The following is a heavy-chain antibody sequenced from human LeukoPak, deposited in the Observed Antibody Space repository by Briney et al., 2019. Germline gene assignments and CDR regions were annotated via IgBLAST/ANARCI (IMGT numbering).Heavy chain of an antibody. Sequence: WASVSVSCKASGYIFTDHFFHWVRQAPGQGLEWMGWIRPTDGATKVAQKFQGRVTLTRDTSISTVYMEMSGLRFDDTAMYYCARGRYRYSYDYWGQGTLVTVSS. CDR2: IRPTDGAT. CDR1: GYIFTDHF. D-gene: IGHD1-26*01. J-gene: IGHJ4*02. CDR3: ARGRYRYSYDY. V-gene: IGHV1-2*02.